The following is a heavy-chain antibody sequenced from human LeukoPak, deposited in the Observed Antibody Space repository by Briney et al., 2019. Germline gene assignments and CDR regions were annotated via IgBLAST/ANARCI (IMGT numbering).Heavy chain of an antibody. J-gene: IGHJ4*02. CDR2: ISSSGSTI. CDR3: ARAQELLWFGELRALDY. V-gene: IGHV3-48*03. Sequence: GGSLRLSCAASGFTFSSYEMNWVRQAPGKGLEWVSYISSSGSTIYYADSVKGRFTISRDNSKNSLYLQMNSLRAEDTAVYYCARAQELLWFGELRALDYWGQGTLVTVSS. CDR1: GFTFSSYE. D-gene: IGHD3-10*01.